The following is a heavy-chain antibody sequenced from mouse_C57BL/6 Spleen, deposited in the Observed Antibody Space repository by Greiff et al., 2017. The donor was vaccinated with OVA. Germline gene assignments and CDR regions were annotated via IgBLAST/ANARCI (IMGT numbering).Heavy chain of an antibody. CDR2: INPGSGGT. V-gene: IGHV1-54*01. CDR1: GYAFTNYL. J-gene: IGHJ3*01. CDR3: AGKVSSEFAY. Sequence: QVQLQQSGAELVRPGTSVKVSCKASGYAFTNYLIEWVKQRPGQGLEWIGVINPGSGGTNYNEKFKGKATLTADKSSSTAYMQLSSLTSEDAAFYVCAGKVSSEFAYWGQGTLVTVSA. D-gene: IGHD3-2*02.